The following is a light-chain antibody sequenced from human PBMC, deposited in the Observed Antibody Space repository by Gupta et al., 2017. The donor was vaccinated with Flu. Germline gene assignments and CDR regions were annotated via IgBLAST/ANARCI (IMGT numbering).Light chain of an antibody. V-gene: IGKV1-6*01. J-gene: IGKJ1*01. Sequence: AIQMTQSPSSLSASVGDRVTITCRASQGIRNDLGWYQQKPGKAPKLLIYAASSLQSGVPSRFSGCGSGTDFTLTISSLQPEDFATYYCLQDYNLWTFGQGTKVEIK. CDR3: LQDYNLWT. CDR2: AAS. CDR1: QGIRND.